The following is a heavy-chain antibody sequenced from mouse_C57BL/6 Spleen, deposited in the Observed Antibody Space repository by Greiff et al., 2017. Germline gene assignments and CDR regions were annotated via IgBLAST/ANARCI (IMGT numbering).Heavy chain of an antibody. D-gene: IGHD1-1*01. CDR2: IDPETGGT. Sequence: QVHVKQSGAELVRPGASVTLSCKASGYTFTDYDMHWVKQTPVHGLEWIGAIDPETGGTAYNQKFKGKAILTADKSSSTAYMELRSLTSEDSAVYYCTSITTVIAKAMDYWGQGTSVTVSS. J-gene: IGHJ4*01. CDR1: GYTFTDYD. CDR3: TSITTVIAKAMDY. V-gene: IGHV1-15*01.